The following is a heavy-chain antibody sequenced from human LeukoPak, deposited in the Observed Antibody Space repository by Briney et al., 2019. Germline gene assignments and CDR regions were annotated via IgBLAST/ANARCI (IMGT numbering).Heavy chain of an antibody. D-gene: IGHD1-26*01. CDR1: GFTFSDYY. CDR3: ARDKIVGATYFDY. CDR2: ISSSGTNI. Sequence: GGSLRLSCAASGFTFSDYYMSWIRQAPGKGLEWVSYISSSGTNIDYADSVKGRFTISRDNAKNSLYLQMNSLRAEDTAVYYCARDKIVGATYFDYWGQGTLVTVSS. V-gene: IGHV3-11*04. J-gene: IGHJ4*02.